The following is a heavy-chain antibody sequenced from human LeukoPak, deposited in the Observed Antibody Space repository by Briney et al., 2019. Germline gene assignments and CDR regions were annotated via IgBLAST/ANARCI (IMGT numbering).Heavy chain of an antibody. Sequence: ASVKVSCKASGYTFTSYDINWVRQATGQGLEWMGWMNPNSGNTGYAQKFQGRVTMTRNTSISTAYMELSSLRSEVTAVYYCARGRKLARFRTFDYWGQGTLVTVSS. V-gene: IGHV1-8*01. D-gene: IGHD1-14*01. CDR3: ARGRKLARFRTFDY. CDR1: GYTFTSYD. J-gene: IGHJ4*02. CDR2: MNPNSGNT.